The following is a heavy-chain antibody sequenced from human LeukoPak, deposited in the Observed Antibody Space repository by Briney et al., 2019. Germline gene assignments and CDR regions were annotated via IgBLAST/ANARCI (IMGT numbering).Heavy chain of an antibody. Sequence: WGSLRISCEYSGLTFRSYWMNWFRKAPRKGLLWVSRINSEGTSTSYADSVKGRFTISRDNAENTLYLQMNSLRAEDTALYYCARYSESYHAIDYWGQGTLVTVSS. D-gene: IGHD1-26*01. V-gene: IGHV3-74*01. CDR3: ARYSESYHAIDY. J-gene: IGHJ4*02. CDR1: GLTFRSYW. CDR2: INSEGTST.